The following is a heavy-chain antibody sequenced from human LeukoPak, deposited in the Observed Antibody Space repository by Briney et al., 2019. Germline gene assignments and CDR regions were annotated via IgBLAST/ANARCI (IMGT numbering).Heavy chain of an antibody. V-gene: IGHV3-23*01. CDR3: AKGRDLLFPDD. CDR1: GFTFNTYY. J-gene: IGHJ4*02. Sequence: GGSLRVSCIASGFTFNTYYMHWVRQAPGKGLEWVGVISATGVTTYYIHSVQGRFTISRDNSKNTLYLQVNSLKAEDTAVYYCAKGRDLLFPDDWGQGTPVTVHS. D-gene: IGHD2-15*01. CDR2: ISATGVTT.